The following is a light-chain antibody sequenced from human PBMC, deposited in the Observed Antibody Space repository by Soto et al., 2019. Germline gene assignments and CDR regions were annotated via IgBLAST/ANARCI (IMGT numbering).Light chain of an antibody. CDR2: AAS. Sequence: AIRMTQSPSSLSSSTGDRVTITCRASQGISSYLAWYQQKPGKAPKLLIYAASTLQSGVPSRFSGSGSGTDFPLTISCLQSEDFSTYYCLQYYSYPYTFGHGTKLEIK. J-gene: IGKJ2*01. V-gene: IGKV1-8*01. CDR3: LQYYSYPYT. CDR1: QGISSY.